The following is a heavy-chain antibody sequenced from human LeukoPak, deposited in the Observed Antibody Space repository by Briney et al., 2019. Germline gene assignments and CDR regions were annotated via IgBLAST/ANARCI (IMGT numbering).Heavy chain of an antibody. V-gene: IGHV3-23*01. D-gene: IGHD3-10*01. Sequence: GGSLRLSCAASGFTFSSYAMSWVRQAPGKGLEWVSAISGSGGSTYYADSVKGRFTISRENSRSTLYLQMNSLRAEDTAVYYCGMDPPGSTITMAAFDYSGQGTLVTVSS. CDR1: GFTFSSYA. CDR3: GMDPPGSTITMAAFDY. J-gene: IGHJ4*02. CDR2: ISGSGGST.